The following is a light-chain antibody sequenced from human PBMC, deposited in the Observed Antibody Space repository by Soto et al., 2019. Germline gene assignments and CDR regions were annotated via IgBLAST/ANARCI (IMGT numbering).Light chain of an antibody. CDR2: AAS. J-gene: IGKJ1*01. Sequence: DIQMTQSPSSLSASVGDRVTITCRASQGISNYLAWYQQKPGKVPKLLIFAASTLQSGVPSRFSGSGSGTDFTLTISSLQPEDVATYYCQKYDSASWTFGQGTMVEIK. CDR1: QGISNY. CDR3: QKYDSASWT. V-gene: IGKV1-27*01.